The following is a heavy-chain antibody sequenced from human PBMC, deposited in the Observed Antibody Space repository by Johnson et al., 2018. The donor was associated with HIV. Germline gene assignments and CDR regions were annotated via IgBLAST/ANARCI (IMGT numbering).Heavy chain of an antibody. D-gene: IGHD4-23*01. CDR2: INSDGSSP. V-gene: IGHV3-74*01. CDR1: GFTFSSYW. CDR3: VRGLGYVFYSGNSNALDI. Sequence: VQLVESGGGLVQPGGSLRLSCVVSGFTFSSYWMHWVRQATGKGLVWVSHINSDGSSPNYADSVKGRFTIPSDNAKNTLFLQMNSLRAEDTAVYYCVRGLGYVFYSGNSNALDIWGQGTMVTVSS. J-gene: IGHJ3*02.